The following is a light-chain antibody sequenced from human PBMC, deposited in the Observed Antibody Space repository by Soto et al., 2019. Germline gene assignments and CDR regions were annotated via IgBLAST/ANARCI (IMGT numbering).Light chain of an antibody. CDR1: QSVSSN. J-gene: IGKJ5*01. Sequence: EILMTQSPATLSVSPGERATLSCRASQSVSSNLAWYQQKPGQAPRLLIYGASTRATGIPARFSGSGSGTGFTLTISSLQSEDFAVYYCQQYDNWPPITFGQGTRLEIK. V-gene: IGKV3-15*01. CDR2: GAS. CDR3: QQYDNWPPIT.